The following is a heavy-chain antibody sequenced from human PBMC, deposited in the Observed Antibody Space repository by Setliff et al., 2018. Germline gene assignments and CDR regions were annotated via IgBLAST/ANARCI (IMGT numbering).Heavy chain of an antibody. J-gene: IGHJ4*02. CDR1: EYTFTDYG. D-gene: IGHD5-12*01. V-gene: IGHV1-18*01. CDR3: ARDRGLEADVVSLINMGDF. CDR2: ISAYNGRT. Sequence: ASVKVSCKASEYTFTDYGIYWVRQAPGQGLEWMGWISAYNGRTNYAEKFHARVTMTTDTFTNTAYMELRSLRSDDTAVYYCARDRGLEADVVSLINMGDFWGQGTLVTVSS.